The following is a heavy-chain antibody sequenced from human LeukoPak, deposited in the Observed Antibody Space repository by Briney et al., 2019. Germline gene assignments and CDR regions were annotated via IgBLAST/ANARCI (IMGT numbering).Heavy chain of an antibody. CDR1: GFIFSSYS. J-gene: IGHJ3*02. V-gene: IGHV3-48*01. D-gene: IGHD5-18*01. CDR2: ISSSSSTI. CDR3: ARVQRGYSYGLGWDAFDI. Sequence: GGSLRLSCAASGFIFSSYSMNWVRQAPGKGLEWVSYISSSSSTIYYADSVKGRFTISRDNSKNTLYLQMGSLRAEDMAVYYCARVQRGYSYGLGWDAFDIWGQGAMVTVSS.